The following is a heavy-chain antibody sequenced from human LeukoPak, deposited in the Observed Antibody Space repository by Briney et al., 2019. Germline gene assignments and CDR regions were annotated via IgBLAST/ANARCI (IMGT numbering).Heavy chain of an antibody. CDR1: GFTFSSYG. V-gene: IGHV3-30*18. J-gene: IGHJ3*02. Sequence: GGSLRLSCAASGFTFSSYGMHWVRQAPGKGLEWVAVISYDGSNKYYADSVKGRFTISRDNSKNTLYLQMNSLRAEDTAVYYCAKGGVVAYAFDIWGQGTMVTVSS. CDR2: ISYDGSNK. D-gene: IGHD2-8*02. CDR3: AKGGVVAYAFDI.